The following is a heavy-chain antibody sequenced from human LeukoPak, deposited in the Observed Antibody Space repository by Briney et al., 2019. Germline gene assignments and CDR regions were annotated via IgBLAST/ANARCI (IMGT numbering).Heavy chain of an antibody. CDR1: GFTFMSHE. D-gene: IGHD3-10*01. V-gene: IGHV3-48*03. CDR3: AKGGVRDYFDY. J-gene: IGHJ4*02. CDR2: ISPSGSTM. Sequence: GGSLRLSCAASGFTFMSHEMNWVRQAPGKGLEWVSYISPSGSTMYYADSVKGRFTISRDNARNSLYLQMNSLRAEDTAVYYCAKGGVRDYFDYWGQGTLVTVSS.